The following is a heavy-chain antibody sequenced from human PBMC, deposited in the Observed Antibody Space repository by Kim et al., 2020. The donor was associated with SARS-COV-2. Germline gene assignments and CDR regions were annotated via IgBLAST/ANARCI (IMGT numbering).Heavy chain of an antibody. CDR3: ARDRGRWVGYCSCGSCYSWCGT. J-gene: IGHJ5*02. CDR1: GGSISSSNW. Sequence: SETLSLTCAVSGGSISSSNWWSWVRQPPGQGLEWIGEIYHSGSTNYNPSLKSRVTISVDKSKNQFSLKLSSVTAADTAVYYCARDRGRWVGYCSCGSCYSWCGTWGQGTRVTVSS. V-gene: IGHV4-4*02. D-gene: IGHD2-15*01. CDR2: IYHSGST.